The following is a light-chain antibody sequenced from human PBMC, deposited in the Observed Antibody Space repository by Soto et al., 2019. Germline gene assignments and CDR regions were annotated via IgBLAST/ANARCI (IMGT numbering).Light chain of an antibody. V-gene: IGKV1-5*01. CDR3: QQYISYFRT. CDR1: ESISSW. Sequence: DIQMTQSPSTLSASVGDRVTITCRASESISSWLAWYQQKPGKAPKLLIYDGSSLESGVPSRFSGSGSGTEFTLTISSLQPDDFATYYCQQYISYFRTFGQGTRVDSK. CDR2: DGS. J-gene: IGKJ1*01.